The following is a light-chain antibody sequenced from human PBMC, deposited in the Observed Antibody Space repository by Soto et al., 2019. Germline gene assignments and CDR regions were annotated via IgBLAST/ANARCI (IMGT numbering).Light chain of an antibody. J-gene: IGKJ2*01. V-gene: IGKV3-20*01. CDR1: QSVSSSF. CDR2: GAS. CDR3: QQYGSSPPNT. Sequence: EIVLTQSPGTLSLSPGERATLSCRASQSVSSSFLAWYQQKPGQAPRVLIYGASRRATGIPDRFSGSGSGTDFTLTISRLEPEDFAVYYCQQYGSSPPNTFGQGTKLEIK.